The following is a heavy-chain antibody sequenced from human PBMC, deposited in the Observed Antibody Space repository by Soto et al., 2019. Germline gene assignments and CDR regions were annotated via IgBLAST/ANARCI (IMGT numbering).Heavy chain of an antibody. CDR3: AKGLSVIREWLMDAH. CDR2: ISYDGSKK. D-gene: IGHD3-3*01. Sequence: QVQLVESGGGVVQPGRSLRLSCAVSGFTFSSYGMHWVRQAPGKGLEWVAVISYDGSKKYYADSVKGRFTISRDNSKNTLELQMDSLRVEDTAVYYCAKGLSVIREWLMDAHWGQGTQVTVSS. CDR1: GFTFSSYG. V-gene: IGHV3-30*18. J-gene: IGHJ4*02.